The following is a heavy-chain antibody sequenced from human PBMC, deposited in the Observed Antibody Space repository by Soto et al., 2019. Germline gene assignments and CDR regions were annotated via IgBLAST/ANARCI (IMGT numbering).Heavy chain of an antibody. D-gene: IGHD4-17*01. V-gene: IGHV4-31*03. J-gene: IGHJ5*02. CDR3: ARHLSGDYPNANWFDP. Sequence: LSLTCTVSNGSIDNTVFFWNWIRQHPGRGLEWIGYISYSGKTFYNPSLQSRVSMSLDTSTNQISLKLSSVTAADTAVYFCARHLSGDYPNANWFDPWGQGTLVTVSS. CDR1: NGSIDNTVFF. CDR2: ISYSGKT.